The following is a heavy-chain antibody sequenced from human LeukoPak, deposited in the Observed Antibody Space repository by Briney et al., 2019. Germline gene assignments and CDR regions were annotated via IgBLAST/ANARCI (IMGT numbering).Heavy chain of an antibody. CDR1: GGSFSSFA. Sequence: SVKVSCKASGGSFSSFAVSWVRQAPGQGLEWMGGIIPIFGTANYAQKFQGRVTITTDESTSTAYMELSSLRSEDTAVYYCARGAFGWCSSNSCYNGDTYYYYYMDVWGKGTTVTVSS. CDR3: ARGAFGWCSSNSCYNGDTYYYYYMDV. J-gene: IGHJ6*03. V-gene: IGHV1-69*05. D-gene: IGHD2-2*02. CDR2: IIPIFGTA.